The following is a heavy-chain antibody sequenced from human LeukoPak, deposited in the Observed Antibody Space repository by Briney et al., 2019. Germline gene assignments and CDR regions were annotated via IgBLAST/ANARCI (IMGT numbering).Heavy chain of an antibody. CDR1: GGSISSYY. J-gene: IGHJ4*02. CDR3: ARHQEGFFDY. CDR2: IYTSGST. Sequence: KPSETLSLTCTVSGGSISSYYWSWIRQPPGKGLEWIGYIYTSGSTNYNPSLKSRVTISVDTSKNQFSLKLSSVTAADTAVYYCARHQEGFFDYWGQGTLVTVSS. V-gene: IGHV4-4*09.